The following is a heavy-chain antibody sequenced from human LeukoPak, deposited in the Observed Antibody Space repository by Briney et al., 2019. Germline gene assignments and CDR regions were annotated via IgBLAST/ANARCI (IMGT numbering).Heavy chain of an antibody. CDR1: GGSISSGSYY. D-gene: IGHD3-10*01. J-gene: IGHJ6*03. CDR2: IYTSGST. V-gene: IGHV4-61*02. Sequence: SETLSLTCAVSGGSISSGSYYWSWIRQPAGKGLEWIGRIYTSGSTNYNPSLKSRVTISVDTSKNQFSLKLSSVTAADTAVYYCARDSLMVRGVKESPFWYYMDVWGKGTTVTVSS. CDR3: ARDSLMVRGVKESPFWYYMDV.